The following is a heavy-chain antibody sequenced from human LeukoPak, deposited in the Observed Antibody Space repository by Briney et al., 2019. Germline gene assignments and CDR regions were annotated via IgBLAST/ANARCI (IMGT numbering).Heavy chain of an antibody. J-gene: IGHJ6*02. CDR2: IIPIFGTA. Sequence: ASVKVSCKASGGTHSSYAISLVRQAAGQGLEWMGGIIPIFGTANYAQKFQGRVTITADESTSTAYMELSSLRSEDTAVYYCARDNYLFYGMDVWGQGATVTVSS. CDR1: GGTHSSYA. CDR3: ARDNYLFYGMDV. D-gene: IGHD3-16*01. V-gene: IGHV1-69*13.